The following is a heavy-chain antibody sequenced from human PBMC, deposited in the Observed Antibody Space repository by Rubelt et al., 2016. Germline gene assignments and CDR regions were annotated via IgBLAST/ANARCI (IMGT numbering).Heavy chain of an antibody. V-gene: IGHV3-66*01. CDR3: ARGDFDY. CDR1: GITVGTNY. Sequence: EVQLVESGGDLVQPGGSLRLSCAVSGITVGTNYMNWVRQAPGKGLEWVSILNRDGRTYYTDYVKGRFTISRDNSKNTLYRQMNSLRVEDTALYYCARGDFDYWGQGTLVTVSS. CDR2: LNRDGRT. J-gene: IGHJ4*02.